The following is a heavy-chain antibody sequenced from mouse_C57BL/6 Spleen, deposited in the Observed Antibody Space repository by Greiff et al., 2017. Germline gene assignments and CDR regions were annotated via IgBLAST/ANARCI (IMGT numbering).Heavy chain of an antibody. J-gene: IGHJ4*01. CDR2: INPGSGGT. CDR1: GYAFTNYL. D-gene: IGHD2-2*01. Sequence: VQLMESGAELVRPGTSVKVSCKASGYAFTNYLIEWVKQRPGQGLEWIGVINPGSGGTNYNEKFKGKATLTADKSSSTAYMQLSSLTSEDSAVYFCAREGYYDAMDYWGQGTSVTVSS. CDR3: AREGYYDAMDY. V-gene: IGHV1-54*01.